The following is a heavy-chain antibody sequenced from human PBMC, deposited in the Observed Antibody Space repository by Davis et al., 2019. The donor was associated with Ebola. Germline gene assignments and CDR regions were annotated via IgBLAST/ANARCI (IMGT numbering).Heavy chain of an antibody. Sequence: SETLSLTCAVYGGSFSSYYWSWTRQPPGKGLEWIGYIYYSGSTNYNPSLKSRVTISVDTSKNQFSLKLSSVTAADTAVYYCAREDLTIFGVVTRYNWFDPWGQGTLVTVSS. CDR2: IYYSGST. V-gene: IGHV4-59*12. CDR1: GGSFSSYY. CDR3: AREDLTIFGVVTRYNWFDP. J-gene: IGHJ5*02. D-gene: IGHD3-3*01.